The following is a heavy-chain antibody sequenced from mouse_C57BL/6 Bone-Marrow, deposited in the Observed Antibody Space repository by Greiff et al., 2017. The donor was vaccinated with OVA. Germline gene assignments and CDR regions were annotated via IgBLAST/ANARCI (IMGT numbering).Heavy chain of an antibody. Sequence: QVQLKQPGAELVKPGASVKMSCKASGYTFTSYWITWVKQRPGQGLEWIGDIYPGSGSTNYNEKFKSKATLTVDTSSSTAYMQLSSLTSEDSAVYYCANYYGSSDGYFDVWGTGTTVTVSS. D-gene: IGHD1-1*01. CDR1: GYTFTSYW. CDR2: IYPGSGST. CDR3: ANYYGSSDGYFDV. V-gene: IGHV1-55*01. J-gene: IGHJ1*03.